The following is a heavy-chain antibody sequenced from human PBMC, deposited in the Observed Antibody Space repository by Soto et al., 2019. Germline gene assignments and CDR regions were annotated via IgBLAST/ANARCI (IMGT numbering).Heavy chain of an antibody. CDR3: ASGLQLWLRRINNGYSG. V-gene: IGHV1-69*12. Sequence: QVQLVQSGAEVKKPESSVKVSCKAPGGTFSTYAISWVRQAPGQGLEWMGGIIPMFGTANYAQRFQDRVTITADESTNTVSMELSSLRSEDTAVYFCASGLQLWLRRINNGYSGWGQGTLVTVSS. CDR2: IIPMFGTA. CDR1: GGTFSTYA. J-gene: IGHJ4*02. D-gene: IGHD5-12*01.